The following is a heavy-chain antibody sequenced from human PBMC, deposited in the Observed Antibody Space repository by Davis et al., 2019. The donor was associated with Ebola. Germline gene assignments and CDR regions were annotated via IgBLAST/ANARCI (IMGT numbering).Heavy chain of an antibody. J-gene: IGHJ4*02. CDR2: ISGSGGST. Sequence: GESLKISCVASGFTFSSYAMSWVRQAPGKGLEWVSAISGSGGSTYYADSVKGRFTISRDNSKNTLYLQMNSLKTEDTAVYYCTSTVTTGQSDYWGQGTLVTVSS. V-gene: IGHV3-23*01. CDR3: TSTVTTGQSDY. D-gene: IGHD4-17*01. CDR1: GFTFSSYA.